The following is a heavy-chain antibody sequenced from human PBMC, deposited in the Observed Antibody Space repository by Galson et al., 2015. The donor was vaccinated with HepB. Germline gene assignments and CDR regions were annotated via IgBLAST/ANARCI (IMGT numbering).Heavy chain of an antibody. CDR3: AKGPRFTGGTVYFNP. D-gene: IGHD6-13*01. CDR2: IYNGETM. V-gene: IGHV4-4*07. CDR1: GGSISGSY. Sequence: ETLSLTCIVSGGSISGSYWSWIRQSAGNRLEWVGRIYNGETMDYNPSLKSRVTMSVDTSKNQFSLKVNSVTAADTAVYYCAKGPRFTGGTVYFNPWGQGTLVTVSS. J-gene: IGHJ5*02.